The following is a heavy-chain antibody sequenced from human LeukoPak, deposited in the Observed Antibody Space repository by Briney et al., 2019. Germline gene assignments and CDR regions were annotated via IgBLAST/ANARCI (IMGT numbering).Heavy chain of an antibody. CDR3: ASGYDFWSGYPYYFDY. D-gene: IGHD3-3*01. V-gene: IGHV3-30-3*01. CDR2: ISYDGSNK. Sequence: GGSLRLSCAASGFTFSSYAMHWVRQAPGKGLEWVAVISYDGSNKYYADSVKGRFTIPRDNSKNTLYLQMNSLRAEDTAVYYCASGYDFWSGYPYYFDYWGQGTLVTVSS. J-gene: IGHJ4*02. CDR1: GFTFSSYA.